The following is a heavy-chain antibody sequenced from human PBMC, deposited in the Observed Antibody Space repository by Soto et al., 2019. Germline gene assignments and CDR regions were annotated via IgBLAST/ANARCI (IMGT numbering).Heavy chain of an antibody. CDR3: ARDRGSDAPMDA. Sequence: QVQLVESGGGVVQPGRSLRLSCAASGFTFSKYGMHWVRQAPGRGLEWVAVVWHDGKYKEYAESVKGRFTISRDNSKNTHYLQMDSLRAEDTAVYYCARDRGSDAPMDAWGQGTPVAVSS. CDR2: VWHDGKYK. V-gene: IGHV3-33*01. D-gene: IGHD3-10*01. CDR1: GFTFSKYG. J-gene: IGHJ6*02.